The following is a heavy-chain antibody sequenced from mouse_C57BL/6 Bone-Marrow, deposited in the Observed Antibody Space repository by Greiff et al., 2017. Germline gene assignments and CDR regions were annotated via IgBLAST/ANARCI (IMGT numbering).Heavy chain of an antibody. Sequence: LQESGAELVRPGASVTLSCKASGYTFTDYEMHWVKQTPVHGLEWIGAIDPETGGTAYNQKFKGKAILTADKSSSTAYMELRSLTSEDSAVYYCTRCYDYGGSWFAYWGQGTLVTVSA. J-gene: IGHJ3*01. V-gene: IGHV1-15*01. D-gene: IGHD2-4*01. CDR3: TRCYDYGGSWFAY. CDR1: GYTFTDYE. CDR2: IDPETGGT.